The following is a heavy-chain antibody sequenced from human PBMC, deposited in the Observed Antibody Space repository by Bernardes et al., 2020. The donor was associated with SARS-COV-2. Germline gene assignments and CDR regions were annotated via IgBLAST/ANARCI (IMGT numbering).Heavy chain of an antibody. CDR1: GFTFSSYA. CDR3: ASPFCGGTSCYYYYGMDV. V-gene: IGHV3-23*01. D-gene: IGHD2-2*01. Sequence: GGSLRLSCAASGFTFSSYAMSWVRQAPGKGLAWVSAISGSGGSTYYADSVKGRFTISRDNSKNTLYLQMNSLRAEDTAVYYCASPFCGGTSCYYYYGMDVWGQGTTVTVSS. CDR2: ISGSGGST. J-gene: IGHJ6*02.